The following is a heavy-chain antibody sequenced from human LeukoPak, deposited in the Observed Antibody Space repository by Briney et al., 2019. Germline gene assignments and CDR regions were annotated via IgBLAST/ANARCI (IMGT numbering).Heavy chain of an antibody. CDR2: INPNSGGT. J-gene: IGHJ6*02. CDR3: ARGPAVAGTLYYYGMDV. CDR1: GYTFTGYY. Sequence: ASVKVSCKASGYTFTGYYMHWVRQAPGQGLEWMGWINPNSGGTNYAQKFQGRVTMTRDTSISTAYMELSRLRSDDTAVYYCARGPAVAGTLYYYGMDVWGQGTTATVSS. V-gene: IGHV1-2*02. D-gene: IGHD6-19*01.